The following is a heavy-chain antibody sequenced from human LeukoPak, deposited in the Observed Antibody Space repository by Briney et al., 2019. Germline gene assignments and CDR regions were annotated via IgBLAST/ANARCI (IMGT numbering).Heavy chain of an antibody. CDR2: IYPGDSDT. J-gene: IGHJ6*02. CDR3: ARRADYYDSSGYYYRGYYYYGMDV. CDR1: GYSFTSYW. D-gene: IGHD3-22*01. V-gene: IGHV5-51*01. Sequence: GEPLKISCKGSGYSFTSYWIGWVRQMPGKGLEWMGIIYPGDSDTRYSPSFQGQVTISADKSISTAYLQWSSLKASDAAMYYCARRADYYDSSGYYYRGYYYYGMDVWGQGTTVTVSS.